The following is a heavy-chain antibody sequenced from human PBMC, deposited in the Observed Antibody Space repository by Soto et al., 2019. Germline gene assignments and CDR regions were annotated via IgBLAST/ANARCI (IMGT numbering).Heavy chain of an antibody. CDR2: ISSSSIII. CDR3: ARDLYCSSSSCYPLDY. J-gene: IGHJ4*02. V-gene: IGHV3-48*01. CDR1: GFTFRSYS. D-gene: IGHD2-2*01. Sequence: GGSLRLSCAASGFTFRSYSMNWVRQAPGKGLEWVSYISSSSIIINYADSVKGRFTISRDNAKNSLYLQMNSLRAEDTAVYYCARDLYCSSSSCYPLDYWGQGT.